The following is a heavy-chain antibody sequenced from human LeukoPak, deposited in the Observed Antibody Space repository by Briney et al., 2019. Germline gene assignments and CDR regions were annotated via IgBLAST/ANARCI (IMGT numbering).Heavy chain of an antibody. CDR2: IIPIFGTA. V-gene: IGHV1-69*05. J-gene: IGHJ3*02. CDR3: ARELTDYYDSSGYCSAFDI. Sequence: SVKVSCKASGGTFSSYTISWVRQAPGQGLEWMGGIIPIFGTANYAQKFQGRVTITTDESTSTAYMELSSLRSEDTAVYYCARELTDYYDSSGYCSAFDIWGQGTMVTVSS. D-gene: IGHD3-22*01. CDR1: GGTFSSYT.